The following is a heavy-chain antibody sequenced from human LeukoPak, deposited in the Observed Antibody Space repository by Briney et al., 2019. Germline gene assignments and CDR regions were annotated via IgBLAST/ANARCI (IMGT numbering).Heavy chain of an antibody. CDR2: IFYSGTT. J-gene: IGHJ3*02. V-gene: IGHV4-59*08. CDR3: ARIKYSSRVLDAFDI. D-gene: IGHD6-19*01. CDR1: GGSISGYY. Sequence: PSETLSLTCTVSGGSISGYYWGWIRQPPGKGLEYIGFIFYSGTTNYNPSLKSRVTISVDTSKNQFSLKLSSVTAADTAVYYCARIKYSSRVLDAFDIWGQGTMVTVSS.